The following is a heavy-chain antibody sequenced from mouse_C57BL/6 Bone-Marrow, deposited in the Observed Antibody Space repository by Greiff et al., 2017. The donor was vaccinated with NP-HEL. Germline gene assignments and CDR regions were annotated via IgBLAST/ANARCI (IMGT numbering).Heavy chain of an antibody. CDR3: ARLSTMIPNYFDY. D-gene: IGHD2-4*01. J-gene: IGHJ2*01. CDR2: IYPGDGDT. V-gene: IGHV1-80*01. Sequence: VQLQESGAELVKPGASVKISCKASGYAFSSYWMNWVKQRPGKGLEWIGQIYPGDGDTNYNGKFKGKATLTADKSSSTAYMQLSSLTSEDSAVYFCARLSTMIPNYFDYWGQGTTLTVSS. CDR1: GYAFSSYW.